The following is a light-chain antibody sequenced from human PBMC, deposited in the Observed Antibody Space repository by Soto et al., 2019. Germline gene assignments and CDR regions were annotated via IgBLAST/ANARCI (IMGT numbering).Light chain of an antibody. V-gene: IGKV1-5*03. CDR1: QSVSIW. CDR2: KSS. J-gene: IGKJ1*01. CDR3: QQFNTSPWT. Sequence: DIQVTQSPSTLSASVGDRVTISCRASQSVSIWLAWYQQKPGRAPKLLIYKSSILESGVPSRFSGSGSGTEFTLTISSLQPDDFATYYCQQFNTSPWTFGQGTKVDI.